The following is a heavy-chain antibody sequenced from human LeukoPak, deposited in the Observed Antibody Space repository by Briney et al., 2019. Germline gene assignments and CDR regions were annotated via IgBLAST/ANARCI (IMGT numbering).Heavy chain of an antibody. CDR3: ASSGYYYVPDY. Sequence: GASVKVSCKASGYTFTSYGISWVRQAPGQGLEWMGGIIPIFGTANYAQKFQGRVTITADESTSTAYMELSSLRSEDTAVYYCASSGYYYVPDYWGQGTLVTVSS. J-gene: IGHJ4*02. CDR1: GYTFTSYG. V-gene: IGHV1-69*13. D-gene: IGHD3-22*01. CDR2: IIPIFGTA.